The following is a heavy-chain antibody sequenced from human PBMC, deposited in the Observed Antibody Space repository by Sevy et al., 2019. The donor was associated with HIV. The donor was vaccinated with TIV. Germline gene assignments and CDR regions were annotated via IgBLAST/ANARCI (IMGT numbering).Heavy chain of an antibody. CDR3: ARVKSHTGWFDY. D-gene: IGHD6-19*01. J-gene: IGHJ4*02. V-gene: IGHV3-53*01. CDR2: IYSGKST. Sequence: GGSLRLSCEASGFSVSSNYMAWVRQAPGKGLEWVSVIYSGKSTDYRDSVNGRFTISRDSSKNTLYLQMDSLRAEDTAVYHCARVKSHTGWFDYWGQGSLVTVSS. CDR1: GFSVSSNY.